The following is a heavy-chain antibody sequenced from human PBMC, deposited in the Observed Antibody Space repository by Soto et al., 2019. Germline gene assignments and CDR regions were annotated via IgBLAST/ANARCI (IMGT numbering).Heavy chain of an antibody. CDR2: INPNSGGT. V-gene: IGHV1-2*02. J-gene: IGHJ4*02. D-gene: IGHD2-2*01. CDR3: ARVERCHGF. Sequence: RQAPGQGLEWMGWINPNSGGTNYAQKFQGRVTMTRDTSISTAYMELSRLRSDVTGVYHCARVERCHGFRGQGTLVSLSS.